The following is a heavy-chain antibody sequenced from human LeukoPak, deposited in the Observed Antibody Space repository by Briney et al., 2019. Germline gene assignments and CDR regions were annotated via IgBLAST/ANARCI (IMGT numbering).Heavy chain of an antibody. J-gene: IGHJ4*02. CDR2: INPNSGDT. Sequence: ASVKVSCKASGYIFTGYYMHWVRQAPGQGLEWMGWINPNSGDTNYAQKFQGRVTMTRDTSISTAYMELSRLRSDDTAVYYCARSWSGRFGELHYWGQGTLVTVSS. CDR1: GYIFTGYY. CDR3: ARSWSGRFGELHY. D-gene: IGHD3-16*01. V-gene: IGHV1-2*02.